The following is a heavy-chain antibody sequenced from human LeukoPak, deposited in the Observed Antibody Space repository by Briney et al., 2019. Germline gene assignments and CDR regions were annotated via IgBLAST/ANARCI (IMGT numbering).Heavy chain of an antibody. CDR1: GFTFSDYY. D-gene: IGHD2-2*02. CDR3: ASSQLLYPFDY. CDR2: ISSSGSTI. V-gene: IGHV3-11*01. Sequence: PGGSLRLSCAASGFTFSDYYMSWIRQAPGKGLEWVSYISSSGSTIYYADSVKGRFTISGDNAKNSLYLQMNSLRAEDTAVYYCASSQLLYPFDYWGQGTLVTVSS. J-gene: IGHJ4*02.